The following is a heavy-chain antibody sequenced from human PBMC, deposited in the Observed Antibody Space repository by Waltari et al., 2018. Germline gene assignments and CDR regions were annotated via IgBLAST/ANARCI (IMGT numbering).Heavy chain of an antibody. CDR2: IRYDESNK. Sequence: QVQLVESGGGVVQPGGSLRLSCAASGFTFSSYGMHWVRQAPGKGLEWVAFIRYDESNKYYADSVKGRFTISRDNSKNTLYLQMNSLRAEDTAVYYCAKTIVATGAFDIWGQGTMVTVSS. CDR1: GFTFSSYG. CDR3: AKTIVATGAFDI. J-gene: IGHJ3*02. V-gene: IGHV3-30*02. D-gene: IGHD5-12*01.